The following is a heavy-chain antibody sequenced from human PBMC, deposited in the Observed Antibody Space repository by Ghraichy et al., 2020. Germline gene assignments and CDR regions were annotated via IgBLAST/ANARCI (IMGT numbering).Heavy chain of an antibody. CDR2: IKPDGSEK. Sequence: GGSLRLSCVASGFTLTNFWMSWVRQAPGRGLEWVANIKPDGSEKKYVDSVKGRFTISRDNAKNSLYLQMNSLRAGDTAVYYCARLQGVYSGSPLDKFDYWGQGTLVTVSS. CDR3: ARLQGVYSGSPLDKFDY. D-gene: IGHD1-26*01. J-gene: IGHJ4*02. V-gene: IGHV3-7*01. CDR1: GFTLTNFW.